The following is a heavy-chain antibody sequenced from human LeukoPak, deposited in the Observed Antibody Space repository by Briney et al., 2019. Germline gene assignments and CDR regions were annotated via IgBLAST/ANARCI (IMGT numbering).Heavy chain of an antibody. D-gene: IGHD3-10*01. V-gene: IGHV3-23*01. Sequence: TGGSLRLACAASGFTFSSYAMSWVRQAPGKGLEWVSAISGSGGSTYYADSVKGRFTISRDNSKNTLSLQINSLRSEDTAVYYCAKDLHYYGPGSSPQYWGQGTLVTFSS. CDR2: ISGSGGST. J-gene: IGHJ4*02. CDR1: GFTFSSYA. CDR3: AKDLHYYGPGSSPQY.